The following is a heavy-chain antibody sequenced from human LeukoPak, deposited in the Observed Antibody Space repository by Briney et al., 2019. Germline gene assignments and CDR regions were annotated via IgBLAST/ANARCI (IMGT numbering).Heavy chain of an antibody. CDR1: GYSFTSNW. J-gene: IGHJ6*03. D-gene: IGHD3-10*01. Sequence: GESLKISCETSGYSFTSNWIAWVRQKPGKGLEWMGIIYPGDSETRYSPSFQGQVTISADKSISTAYLQWSSLKASDTAMYYCARTNMVRGVNSYYYYYMDVWGKGTTVTVSS. CDR3: ARTNMVRGVNSYYYYYMDV. V-gene: IGHV5-51*01. CDR2: IYPGDSET.